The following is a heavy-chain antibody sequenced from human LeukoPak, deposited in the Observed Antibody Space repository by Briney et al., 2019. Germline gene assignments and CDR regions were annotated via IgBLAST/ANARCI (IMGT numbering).Heavy chain of an antibody. D-gene: IGHD3-3*01. V-gene: IGHV3-48*01. CDR1: GFTLSSYS. CDR2: ISSSSSTI. J-gene: IGHJ4*02. Sequence: PGGSLRLSCAASGFTLSSYSMNWVRQAPGKGLEWVSYISSSSSTIYYADSVKGRFTISRDNAKHSLYLQMNSLRAEDTAVYYCARPPITICGVVTPYFDYWGQGTLVTVSS. CDR3: ARPPITICGVVTPYFDY.